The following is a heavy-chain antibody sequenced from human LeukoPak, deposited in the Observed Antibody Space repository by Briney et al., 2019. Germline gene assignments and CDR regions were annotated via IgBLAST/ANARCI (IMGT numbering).Heavy chain of an antibody. CDR2: IRYDGSNK. V-gene: IGHV3-30*02. CDR3: AKSRLGYCSSTSCYTAIGDY. CDR1: GFTFSSYG. D-gene: IGHD2-2*02. Sequence: GGSLRLSCAASGFTFSSYGMHWVRQAPGKGLEWVAFIRYDGSNKYYADSVKGRFTISRDNSKNTLYLQMNSLRAEDTAGYYCAKSRLGYCSSTSCYTAIGDYWGQGTLVTVCS. J-gene: IGHJ4*02.